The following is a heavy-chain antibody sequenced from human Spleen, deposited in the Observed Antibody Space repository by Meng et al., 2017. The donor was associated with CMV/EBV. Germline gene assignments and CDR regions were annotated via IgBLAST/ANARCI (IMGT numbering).Heavy chain of an antibody. CDR3: AGHFGFSLAS. Sequence: SLTCTVSGDSISSNWWSWVRQPPGKGLEWIGEIHHSGDINYNPSLWSRVTISVDRTSNQLSLTMTSVTAADTAVYYCAGHFGFSLASWGQGTLVTVSS. CDR2: IHHSGDI. D-gene: IGHD3-3*01. V-gene: IGHV4-4*02. CDR1: GDSISSNW. J-gene: IGHJ4*02.